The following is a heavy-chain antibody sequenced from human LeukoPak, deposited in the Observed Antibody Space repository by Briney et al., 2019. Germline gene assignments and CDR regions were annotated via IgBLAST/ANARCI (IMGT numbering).Heavy chain of an antibody. D-gene: IGHD2-2*01. CDR1: GGSFSGYY. V-gene: IGHV4-34*01. J-gene: IGHJ5*02. CDR2: INHGGST. CDR3: ATENIVVVPAAAYNWFDP. Sequence: SETLSLTCAVYGGSFSGYYWSWIRQPPGKGLEWIGEINHGGSTNYNPSLKSRVTISVDTSKNQFSLKLSSVTAADTAVYYYATENIVVVPAAAYNWFDPWGQGTLVTVSS.